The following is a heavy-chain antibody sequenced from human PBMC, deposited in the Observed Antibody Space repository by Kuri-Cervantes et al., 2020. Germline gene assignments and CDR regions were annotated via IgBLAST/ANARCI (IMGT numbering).Heavy chain of an antibody. CDR1: GFTFSAYW. V-gene: IGHV3-7*01. J-gene: IGHJ4*02. CDR2: IKQDGSEK. D-gene: IGHD2/OR15-2a*01. CDR3: ARDFYRGRDH. Sequence: GESLKISCAASGFTFSAYWMSWVRQAPGKGLEWVCNIKQDGSEKYYVDSVKGRFTISRDNAKNSLYLQMNSLRAEDTAVYYCARDFYRGRDHWGQGTLVTVSS.